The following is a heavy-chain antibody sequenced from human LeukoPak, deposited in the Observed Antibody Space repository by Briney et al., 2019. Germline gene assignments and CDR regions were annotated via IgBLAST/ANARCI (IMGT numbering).Heavy chain of an antibody. J-gene: IGHJ4*02. Sequence: GGSLRLSCAASGFTFSSYSMNWVRQAPGKGLEWVSSISSSSSYIYYADSVKGRFTISRDNAKNSLYLQMNSLRGENTAVYYCARAIGYCSGANCGDLDYWGQGTLVTVSS. V-gene: IGHV3-21*01. CDR2: ISSSSSYI. CDR1: GFTFSSYS. D-gene: IGHD2-15*01. CDR3: ARAIGYCSGANCGDLDY.